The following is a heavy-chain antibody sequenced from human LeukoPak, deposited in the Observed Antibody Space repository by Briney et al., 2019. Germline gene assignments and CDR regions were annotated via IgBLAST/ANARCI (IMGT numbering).Heavy chain of an antibody. CDR2: MNPNSGNT. Sequence: ASVKVSCKASGYTFTSYDINWVRQAPGQGLEWMGWMNPNSGNTGYAQKFQGRVTMTRNTSISTAYMELSSLRSEDTAVYYCARDGVVVPAAAGMDVWGQGTTVTVSS. V-gene: IGHV1-8*01. J-gene: IGHJ6*02. CDR3: ARDGVVVPAAAGMDV. CDR1: GYTFTSYD. D-gene: IGHD2-2*01.